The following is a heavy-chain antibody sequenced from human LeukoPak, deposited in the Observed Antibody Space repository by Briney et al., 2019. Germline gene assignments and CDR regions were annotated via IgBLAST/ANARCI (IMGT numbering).Heavy chain of an antibody. J-gene: IGHJ4*02. Sequence: SETLSLTCTVSGGSISSGSYYWGWIRQHPGKGLEWIGYMYYSGSTYYNPSLKNPVSISVDTSNNQFSLRLSAVTAADTAEYYCASSSCSGGSCYWGFDYWGQGTLVTVSS. V-gene: IGHV4-31*01. CDR3: ASSSCSGGSCYWGFDY. CDR2: MYYSGST. D-gene: IGHD2-15*01. CDR1: GGSISSGSYY.